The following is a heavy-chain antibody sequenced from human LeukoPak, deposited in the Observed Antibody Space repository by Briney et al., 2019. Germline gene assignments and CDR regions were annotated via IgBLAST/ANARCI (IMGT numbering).Heavy chain of an antibody. D-gene: IGHD6-25*01. CDR2: ISSSGSTR. CDR3: TRNGFSSGLDY. CDR1: GFTFSSYE. Sequence: GGSLRLSCAASGFTFSSYEMNWVRQAPGMGLEWVSYISSSGSTRYYADSVKGRFTISRDDAKNSLYLQMNSLRAEDTAVYYCTRNGFSSGLDYWGQGTLVTVSS. V-gene: IGHV3-48*03. J-gene: IGHJ4*02.